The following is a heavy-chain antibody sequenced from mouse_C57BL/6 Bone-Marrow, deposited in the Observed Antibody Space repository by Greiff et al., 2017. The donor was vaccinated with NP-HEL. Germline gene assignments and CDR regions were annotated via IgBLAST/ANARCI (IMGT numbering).Heavy chain of an antibody. CDR3: TRVNYYGSSYDY. D-gene: IGHD1-1*01. CDR1: GFTFSSYA. J-gene: IGHJ2*01. CDR2: ISSGGDYI. V-gene: IGHV5-9-1*02. Sequence: EVQRVESGEGLVKPGGSLKLSCAASGFTFSSYAMSWVRQTPEKRLEWVAYISSGGDYIYYADTVKGRFTISRDNARNTLYLQMSSLKSEDTAMYYCTRVNYYGSSYDYWGQGTTLTVSS.